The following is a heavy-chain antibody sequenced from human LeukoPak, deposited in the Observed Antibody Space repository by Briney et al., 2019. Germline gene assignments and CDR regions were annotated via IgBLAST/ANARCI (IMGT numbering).Heavy chain of an antibody. CDR2: ISSSGSTI. CDR1: GFTFSDYY. CDR3: ARRYYDFWSGYSSFDY. J-gene: IGHJ4*02. Sequence: GGSLRLSCAASGFTFSDYYMSWIRQAPGKGLEWVSYISSSGSTIYYADSVKGRFTISGDNAKNSLYLQMNSLRAEDTAVYYCARRYYDFWSGYSSFDYWGQGTLVTVSS. D-gene: IGHD3-3*01. V-gene: IGHV3-11*04.